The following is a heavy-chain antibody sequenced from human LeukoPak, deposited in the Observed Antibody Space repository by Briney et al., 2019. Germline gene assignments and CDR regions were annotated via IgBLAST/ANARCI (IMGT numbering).Heavy chain of an antibody. J-gene: IGHJ5*02. D-gene: IGHD4-17*01. CDR2: IYYSGST. CDR3: ARDYGDYGGWFDP. CDR1: GDSISSYY. V-gene: IGHV4-59*12. Sequence: SETLSLTCTVSGDSISSYYWGWLRQPPGKGLEWIGCIYYSGSTNYSPSLQSRVTISVHRSKNQFSLRLSSVTAADAAIYYCARDYGDYGGWFDPWGQGILVSVSS.